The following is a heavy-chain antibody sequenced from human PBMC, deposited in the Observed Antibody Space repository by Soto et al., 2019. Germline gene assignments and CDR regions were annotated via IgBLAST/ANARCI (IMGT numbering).Heavy chain of an antibody. CDR3: ARHVGYGDYVIDY. CDR1: GGSISSSSYY. J-gene: IGHJ4*02. V-gene: IGHV4-39*01. D-gene: IGHD4-17*01. CDR2: IYYSGST. Sequence: SETLSLTCTVSGGSISSSSYYWGWIRQPPGKGLEWIGSIYYSGSTYYNPSLKSRVTISVDTSKNQFSLKLSSVTAADTAVYYCARHVGYGDYVIDYWGQGTLVTVSS.